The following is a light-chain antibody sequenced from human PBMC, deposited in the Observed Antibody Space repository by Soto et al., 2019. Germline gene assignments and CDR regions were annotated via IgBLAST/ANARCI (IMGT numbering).Light chain of an antibody. J-gene: IGLJ2*01. CDR2: EVT. V-gene: IGLV2-14*01. Sequence: QSALTQPASVSGSPGQSITISCTGTSSDVGNCDYVSWYQQHPGKAPTLIIYEVTHRPSGVSNRFSGSKSGSTASLSISGLQAADEGNYFCSSFTRNPTLVVFGGGTKLTVL. CDR1: SSDVGNCDY. CDR3: SSFTRNPTLVV.